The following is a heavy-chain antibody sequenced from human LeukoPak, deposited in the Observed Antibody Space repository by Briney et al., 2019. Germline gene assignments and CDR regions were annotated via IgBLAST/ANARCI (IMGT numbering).Heavy chain of an antibody. CDR2: ITSSGDNT. V-gene: IGHV3-23*01. CDR3: AKDLHKTESFGVVITRNYYYYMEV. CDR1: GFIFSDYV. D-gene: IGHD3-3*01. J-gene: IGHJ6*03. Sequence: GGSLRLSCEASGFIFSDYVMIWVRQAPGKGLEWVSCITSSGDNTYYSDSVKGRFTMSRDNSKNTVYLQMDSVRAEDTAVYYCAKDLHKTESFGVVITRNYYYYMEVWGKGTTVTVSS.